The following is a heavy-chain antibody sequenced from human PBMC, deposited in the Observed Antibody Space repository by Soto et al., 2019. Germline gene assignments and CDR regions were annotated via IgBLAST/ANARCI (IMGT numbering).Heavy chain of an antibody. D-gene: IGHD2-2*01. CDR1: GGSISSYY. CDR3: ASGGYCSSTSCYGSLDP. V-gene: IGHV4-59*01. Sequence: SETLSLTCTVSGGSISSYYWSWIRQPPGKGLEWIGYIYYSGSTNYNPSLKSRVTISVDTSKNQFSLKLSSVTAADTAVYYCASGGYCSSTSCYGSLDPWGQGTLVTVSS. CDR2: IYYSGST. J-gene: IGHJ5*02.